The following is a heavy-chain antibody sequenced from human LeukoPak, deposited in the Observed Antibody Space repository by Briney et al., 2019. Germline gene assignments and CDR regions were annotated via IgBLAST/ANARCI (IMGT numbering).Heavy chain of an antibody. CDR1: GGSISSYY. D-gene: IGHD2-2*01. CDR3: ARAACYCSSTSCYHNWFDP. Sequence: SETLSLTCTVSGGSISSYYWSWIRQPAGKGLEWIGRIYTSGSTNYNPSLKSRVTMSVDTSKNQFSLKLSSVTAADTAVYYCARAACYCSSTSCYHNWFDPWGQGTLVTVSS. CDR2: IYTSGST. V-gene: IGHV4-4*07. J-gene: IGHJ5*02.